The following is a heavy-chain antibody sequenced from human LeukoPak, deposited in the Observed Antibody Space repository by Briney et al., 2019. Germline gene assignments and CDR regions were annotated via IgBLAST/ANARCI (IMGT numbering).Heavy chain of an antibody. CDR1: GYTFTSYG. Sequence: ASVKVSCKASGYTFTSYGISWVRQAPGQGLEWMGWISAYNGNTNYAQKLQGRVTMTTDTSTSTAYMELRSLRSDGTAVYYCARLYYDSSGYPTLYFDYWGQGTLVTVSS. D-gene: IGHD3-22*01. CDR2: ISAYNGNT. V-gene: IGHV1-18*01. J-gene: IGHJ4*02. CDR3: ARLYYDSSGYPTLYFDY.